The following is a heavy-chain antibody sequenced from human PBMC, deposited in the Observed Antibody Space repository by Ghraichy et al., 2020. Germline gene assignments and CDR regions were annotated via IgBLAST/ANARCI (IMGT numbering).Heavy chain of an antibody. V-gene: IGHV4-39*01. J-gene: IGHJ5*02. Sequence: ESLNISCTVSGGSISSSSYYWGWIRQPPGKGLEWIGSIYYSGSTYYNPSLKSRVTISVDTSKNQFSLKLSSVTAADTAVYYCARLIGYYDSSGYSPWGQGTLVTVSS. CDR3: ARLIGYYDSSGYSP. D-gene: IGHD3-22*01. CDR2: IYYSGST. CDR1: GGSISSSSYY.